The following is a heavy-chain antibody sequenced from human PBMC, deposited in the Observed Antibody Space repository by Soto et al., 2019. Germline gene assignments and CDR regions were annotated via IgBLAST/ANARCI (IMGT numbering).Heavy chain of an antibody. V-gene: IGHV3-30-3*01. CDR2: ISYDGSNK. J-gene: IGHJ4*02. CDR1: GFTFSSYA. D-gene: IGHD5-18*01. Sequence: QVQLVESGGGVVQPGRSLRLSCAASGFTFSSYAMHWVRQAPGKGLEWVAVISYDGSNKYYADSVKGRFTISRDNSKNTLYLQMNSLRAEDTAVYYCARDWGTDTDMVLAFDYWGKGTLVTVSS. CDR3: ARDWGTDTDMVLAFDY.